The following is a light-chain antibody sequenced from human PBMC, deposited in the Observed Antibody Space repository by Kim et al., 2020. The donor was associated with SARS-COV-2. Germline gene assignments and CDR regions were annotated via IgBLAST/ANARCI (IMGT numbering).Light chain of an antibody. V-gene: IGLV6-57*01. CDR3: QSYASSTRV. CDR2: EDN. Sequence: NFMLTQPHSVSESPGKTVTISCTRSSGGIASHYVQWYQQRPGSSPTIVIYEDNQRPSGVPHRFSCSIDRSSNSASLTISGLKTEDEADYYCQSYASSTRVFGGGTQLTVL. J-gene: IGLJ3*02. CDR1: SGGIASHY.